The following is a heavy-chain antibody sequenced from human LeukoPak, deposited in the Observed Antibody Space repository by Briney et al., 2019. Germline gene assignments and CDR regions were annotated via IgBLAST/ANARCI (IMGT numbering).Heavy chain of an antibody. CDR3: GRDGRLIQLWFDP. Sequence: GGSLRLSCAASGFTFSSYGMHWARQAPGKGLEWVAFMRFDGGTEYYADSVKGRFTISRDNSKNTLYLQMNSLRADDTAVYYCGRDGRLIQLWFDPWGQGTLVTVSS. J-gene: IGHJ5*02. V-gene: IGHV3-30*02. CDR2: MRFDGGTE. CDR1: GFTFSSYG. D-gene: IGHD5-18*01.